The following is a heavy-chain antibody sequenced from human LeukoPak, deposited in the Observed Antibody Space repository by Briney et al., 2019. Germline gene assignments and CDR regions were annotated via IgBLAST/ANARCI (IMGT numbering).Heavy chain of an antibody. D-gene: IGHD3-3*01. CDR3: ARGVPYDSWSGDYYYYYGMDV. Sequence: VASVKVSCNASGYTFTSYDINWVRQAPGQGLEWMGWMNPNSGNTGNAQKFQGRVTMTRNTSISTAYMELSSLRSEDTAVYYCARGVPYDSWSGDYYYYYGMDVWGQGTTVTVSS. V-gene: IGHV1-8*01. CDR2: MNPNSGNT. CDR1: GYTFTSYD. J-gene: IGHJ6*02.